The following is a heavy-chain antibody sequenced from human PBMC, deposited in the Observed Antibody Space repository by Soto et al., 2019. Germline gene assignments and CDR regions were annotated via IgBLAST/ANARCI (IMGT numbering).Heavy chain of an antibody. J-gene: IGHJ4*02. CDR1: GFTFSSYA. CDR3: ARDLGGSGWYTPTDY. CDR2: ISYDGSNK. D-gene: IGHD6-19*01. Sequence: QVQLVESGGGVVQPGRSLRLSCAASGFTFSSYAMHWVRQAPGKGLEWVAVISYDGSNKYYADSVKGRFTISRDNSKNPLYLQMNSLRAEDTAVYYCARDLGGSGWYTPTDYWGQGTLVTVSS. V-gene: IGHV3-30-3*01.